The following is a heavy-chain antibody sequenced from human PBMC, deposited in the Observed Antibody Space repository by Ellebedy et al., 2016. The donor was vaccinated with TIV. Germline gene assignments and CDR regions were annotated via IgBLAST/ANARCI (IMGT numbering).Heavy chain of an antibody. Sequence: MPGGSLRLSCTVSGGYISGDHWSWIRQPPGKGLEWIGYITYDGRTNYNPSLKSRVTISVDKYKSQFSLSLSSVTAADTAVYYCASYSRSWSHIRYWGQGILVTVSS. D-gene: IGHD6-13*01. CDR3: ASYSRSWSHIRY. J-gene: IGHJ4*02. V-gene: IGHV4-59*08. CDR1: GGYISGDH. CDR2: ITYDGRT.